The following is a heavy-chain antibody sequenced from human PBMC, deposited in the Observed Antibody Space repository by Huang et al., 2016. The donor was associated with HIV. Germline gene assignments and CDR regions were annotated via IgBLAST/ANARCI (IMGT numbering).Heavy chain of an antibody. Sequence: QVQLVESGGGVVQPGGSLRLSCAASGFTFSSYGMHWVRQAPGKGLEWVAVIRYDGSNKYDADSVRGRSTISRDNSKNTLYLQMNSLRAEDTAVYYCAKGSMANAFDIWGQGTMVTVSS. CDR2: IRYDGSNK. D-gene: IGHD3-10*01. CDR3: AKGSMANAFDI. V-gene: IGHV3-30*02. CDR1: GFTFSSYG. J-gene: IGHJ3*02.